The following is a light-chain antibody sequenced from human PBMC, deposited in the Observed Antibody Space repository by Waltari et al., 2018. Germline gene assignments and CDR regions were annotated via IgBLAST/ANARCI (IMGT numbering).Light chain of an antibody. Sequence: EIEFTQSPATLSLSPGERATLSCRASQSVSSYLAWYQQKPGQAPRLLIYDASNRAAGIPARFSGSGSGTDFTLTISSLEPEDFAVYYCQQRSNWLWTFGQGTKVEIK. CDR2: DAS. V-gene: IGKV3-11*01. CDR1: QSVSSY. J-gene: IGKJ1*01. CDR3: QQRSNWLWT.